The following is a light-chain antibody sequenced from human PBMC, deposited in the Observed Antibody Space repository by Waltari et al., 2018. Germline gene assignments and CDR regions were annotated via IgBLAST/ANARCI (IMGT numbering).Light chain of an antibody. J-gene: IGKJ1*01. CDR3: QQYNNWPPERT. Sequence: EIVMTQSPATLSVSPGERATLSCRASQSVSSNLAWYQQEPGQAPGLLIYGASTRATGIPARFSGSGSGTEFILTISSLQSEDFAVYYCQQYNNWPPERTFGQGTKVEIK. CDR2: GAS. V-gene: IGKV3-15*01. CDR1: QSVSSN.